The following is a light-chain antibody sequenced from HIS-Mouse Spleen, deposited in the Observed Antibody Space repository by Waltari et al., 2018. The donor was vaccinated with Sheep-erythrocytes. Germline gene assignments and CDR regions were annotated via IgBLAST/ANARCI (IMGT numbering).Light chain of an antibody. J-gene: IGLJ3*02. CDR2: EVS. CDR3: SSYTSSSTLV. Sequence: QSALTQPASVSGSPGQSITISFTGTSSDVGGYTYVSWYQQHPGKAPKLMIYEVSNRPSGVSNRFSGSKSGNTASLTISGLQAEDEADYYCSSYTSSSTLVFGGGTKLTVL. V-gene: IGLV2-14*01. CDR1: SSDVGGYTY.